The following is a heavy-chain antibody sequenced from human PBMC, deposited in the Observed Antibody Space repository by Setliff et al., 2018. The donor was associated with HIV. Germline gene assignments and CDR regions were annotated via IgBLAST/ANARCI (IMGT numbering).Heavy chain of an antibody. CDR3: AREIYGGNSRPFDY. J-gene: IGHJ4*02. V-gene: IGHV4-59*01. CDR1: GGSITSYF. Sequence: SETLSLTCTVSGGSITSYFWSWIRQPPGKGLEWIGYIYYSGSTNYSPSIKSRVTISVDTSKNQVSLKLSSVTAADTAVYYCAREIYGGNSRPFDYWGQGILVTVSS. D-gene: IGHD4-17*01. CDR2: IYYSGST.